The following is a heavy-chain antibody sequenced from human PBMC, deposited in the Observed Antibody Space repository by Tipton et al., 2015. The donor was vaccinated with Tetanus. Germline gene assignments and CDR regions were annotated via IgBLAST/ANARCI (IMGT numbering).Heavy chain of an antibody. CDR3: ARATSTGPAYNWFDP. Sequence: TLSLTCTVSGGSVRSGSYYWNWIRQPPGKGLEWIGYISYSGSTNSNYSLKSRITISQDTSKNQFSPKLTSVTAADTAVYYCARATSTGPAYNWFDPWGQGTLVTVSS. D-gene: IGHD2-8*02. CDR1: GGSVRSGSYY. V-gene: IGHV4-61*01. CDR2: ISYSGST. J-gene: IGHJ5*02.